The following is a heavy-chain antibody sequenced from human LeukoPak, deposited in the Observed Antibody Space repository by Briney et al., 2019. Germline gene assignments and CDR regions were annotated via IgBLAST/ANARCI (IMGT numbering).Heavy chain of an antibody. V-gene: IGHV3-23*01. CDR1: GFTFSASA. J-gene: IGHJ4*01. Sequence: GGSLRLSCAASGFTFSASAMNWVRQAPGMGLDWVSQISGSGVETYYADSVQGRFIISRDNSENTLYLQMNSLRAEDTAVYYCVKRSRDGYNSPLDNWGQGTLVTVSS. CDR3: VKRSRDGYNSPLDN. D-gene: IGHD5-24*01. CDR2: ISGSGVET.